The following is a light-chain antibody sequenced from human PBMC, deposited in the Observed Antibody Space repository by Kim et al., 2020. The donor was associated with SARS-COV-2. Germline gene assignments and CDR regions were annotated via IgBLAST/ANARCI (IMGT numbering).Light chain of an antibody. CDR1: QSVSSSY. CDR2: GAS. CDR3: QQYDTSRT. V-gene: IGKV3-20*01. J-gene: IGKJ1*01. Sequence: LSQGEIATLSCRASQSVSSSYLAWYQQKPGQAPRLLIYGASSRATGIPDRFSGSGSGTDFTLTISRLEPEDSAVYYCQQYDTSRTFGQGTKVDIK.